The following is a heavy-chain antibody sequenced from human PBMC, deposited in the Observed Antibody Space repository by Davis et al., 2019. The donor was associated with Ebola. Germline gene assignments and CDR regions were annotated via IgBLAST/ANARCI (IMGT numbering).Heavy chain of an antibody. CDR1: RFTFSDYY. CDR2: ISSSGSTI. J-gene: IGHJ4*02. D-gene: IGHD4-17*01. V-gene: IGHV3-11*01. Sequence: GESLKISCAASRFTFSDYYMSWIRQAPGKGLEWVSYISSSGSTIYYADSVKGRFTISRDNAKNSLYLQMNSLRAEDTAVYYCARGYYGDYVIDYWGQGTLVTVSS. CDR3: ARGYYGDYVIDY.